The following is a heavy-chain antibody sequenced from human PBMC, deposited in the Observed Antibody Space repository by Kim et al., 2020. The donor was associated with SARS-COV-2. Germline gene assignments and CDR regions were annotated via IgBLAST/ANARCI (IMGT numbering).Heavy chain of an antibody. J-gene: IGHJ5*02. CDR1: GGSISSSSYY. CDR2: IYYSGST. Sequence: SETLSLTCTVSGGSISSSSYYWGWIRQPPGKGLEWIGSIYYSGSTYYNPSLKSRVTISVDTSKNQFSLKLSSVTAADTAVYYCARLAHVLRYFDWLLYHGWFDPWGQGTLVTVSS. D-gene: IGHD3-9*01. V-gene: IGHV4-39*01. CDR3: ARLAHVLRYFDWLLYHGWFDP.